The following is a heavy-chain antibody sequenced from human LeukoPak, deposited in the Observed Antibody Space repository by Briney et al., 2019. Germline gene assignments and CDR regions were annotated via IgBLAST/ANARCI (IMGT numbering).Heavy chain of an antibody. CDR3: ATQVNYYDILTGYYNGPPFDY. V-gene: IGHV1-24*01. J-gene: IGHJ4*02. Sequence: ASVKVSCKVSGYTLTELSMHWVRQAPGKGLEWMGGFDPEDGETIYAQKFQGRVTMTEDTSTDTAYMELSSLRSEDTAVYYCATQVNYYDILTGYYNGPPFDYWGQGTLVTVSS. CDR2: FDPEDGET. CDR1: GYTLTELS. D-gene: IGHD3-9*01.